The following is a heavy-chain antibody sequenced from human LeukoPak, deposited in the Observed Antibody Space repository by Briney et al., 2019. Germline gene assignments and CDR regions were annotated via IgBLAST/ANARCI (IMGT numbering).Heavy chain of an antibody. J-gene: IGHJ4*02. CDR3: ARGTTDSSGYYPIDVHFDY. Sequence: LETLSLTCAVYGGSFSGYYWSWVRQPPGKGLEWIGEINHSGSTNYNPSLKSRVTISVDTSKNQFSLKLSSVTAADTAVYYCARGTTDSSGYYPIDVHFDYWGQGTLVTISS. CDR2: INHSGST. D-gene: IGHD3-22*01. CDR1: GGSFSGYY. V-gene: IGHV4-34*01.